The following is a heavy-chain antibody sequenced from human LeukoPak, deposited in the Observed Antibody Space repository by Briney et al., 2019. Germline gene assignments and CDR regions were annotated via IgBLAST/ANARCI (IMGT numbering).Heavy chain of an antibody. D-gene: IGHD2-2*01. CDR3: ARGPIIDIVIVPAADDYYYMDV. CDR1: GYTLRSYG. J-gene: IGHJ6*03. Sequence: ASMKVPCKASGYTLRSYGITWVRQAPGQGLEWMGWISAYNGNTKYPQKLQGRVTMTTDTSTSTAYMELRSLRSDDTAVYYCARGPIIDIVIVPAADDYYYMDVWGKGTTVTVSS. CDR2: ISAYNGNT. V-gene: IGHV1-18*01.